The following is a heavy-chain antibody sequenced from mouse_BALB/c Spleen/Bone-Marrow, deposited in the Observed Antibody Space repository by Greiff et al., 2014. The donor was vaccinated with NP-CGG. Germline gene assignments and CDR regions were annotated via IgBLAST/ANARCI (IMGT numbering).Heavy chain of an antibody. Sequence: VQLQQPGAELVKPGASVKLSCTASGFNIKDSYLHWVKQRPEQGLDWIGRIDPAKGNTNYDPKFQGKATITADTSSNTAYPQLSSLTSEDTAVYFCARNYPFAYWGQGTLVTVSA. CDR1: GFNIKDSY. CDR3: ARNYPFAY. J-gene: IGHJ3*01. CDR2: IDPAKGNT. V-gene: IGHV14-3*02. D-gene: IGHD2-1*01.